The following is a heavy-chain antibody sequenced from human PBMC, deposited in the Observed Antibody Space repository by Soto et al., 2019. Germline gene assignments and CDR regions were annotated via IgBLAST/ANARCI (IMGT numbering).Heavy chain of an antibody. D-gene: IGHD6-25*01. CDR1: GYIFSGHF. J-gene: IGHJ2*01. Sequence: QVQLVQSGAEVKKPGASVKVSCRASGYIFSGHFIHWVRQAPGQGLEWMAWINPHTGDTNTALKFQGRVTMTRDTSINTAFMELTRLSSDDTAVYYCAREGGAAPGARREWYLDLWGRGTLVSVSS. CDR2: INPHTGDT. V-gene: IGHV1-2*02. CDR3: AREGGAAPGARREWYLDL.